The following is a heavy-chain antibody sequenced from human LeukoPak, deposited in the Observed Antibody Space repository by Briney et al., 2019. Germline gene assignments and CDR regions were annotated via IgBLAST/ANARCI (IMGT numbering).Heavy chain of an antibody. V-gene: IGHV3-48*03. CDR3: ATRYYYGSGSYKLLDY. J-gene: IGHJ4*02. Sequence: PGGSLRLSCAASGFTFSSYEMNWVRQAPGKGLEWVSYISSSGSTIYYADSVKGRFTISRDNAKNSLYLQMNSLRAEDTAVYYCATRYYYGSGSYKLLDYWGQGTLVTVSS. CDR2: ISSSGSTI. D-gene: IGHD3-10*01. CDR1: GFTFSSYE.